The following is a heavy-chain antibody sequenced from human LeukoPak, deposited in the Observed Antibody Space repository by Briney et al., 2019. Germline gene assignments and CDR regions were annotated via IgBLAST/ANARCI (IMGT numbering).Heavy chain of an antibody. V-gene: IGHV3-23*01. CDR3: AKARVGVITHLTQDY. J-gene: IGHJ4*02. CDR1: GFTFSSYA. Sequence: GGSLRLSCAASGFTFSSYAMSWVRQAPGKGLEWVSAISGSGGSTYYADSVKGRFTISRDNSKNTLYLQMNSLRAEDTAVYYCAKARVGVITHLTQDYRGQGTLVTVSS. D-gene: IGHD3-22*01. CDR2: ISGSGGST.